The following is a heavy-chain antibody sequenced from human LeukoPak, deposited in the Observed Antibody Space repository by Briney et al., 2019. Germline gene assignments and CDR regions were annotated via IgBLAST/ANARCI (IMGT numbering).Heavy chain of an antibody. V-gene: IGHV3-13*01. CDR3: ARASDFWSGYYDV. Sequence: PGGSLRLSCAASGFTFSSYDMHWVRQATGKGLEWVSAICTAGDTYYPGSVKGRFTISRENAKNSLYLQMNSLRAGDTAVYYCARASDFWSGYYDVWGQGTTVTVSS. CDR2: ICTAGDT. CDR1: GFTFSSYD. D-gene: IGHD3-3*01. J-gene: IGHJ6*02.